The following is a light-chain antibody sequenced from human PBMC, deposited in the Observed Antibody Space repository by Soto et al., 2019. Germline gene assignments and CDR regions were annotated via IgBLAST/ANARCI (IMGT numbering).Light chain of an antibody. CDR1: SSDVGGYNY. V-gene: IGLV2-8*01. J-gene: IGLJ1*01. CDR3: SSYAGSNNLGV. CDR2: EVS. Sequence: ALTQPPSASGSPGQSVTISCTGTSSDVGGYNYVSWYQQHPGKAPKLMIFEVSRRPSGVPDRFYGSKSGNTASLTVFGLQAEDEADYYCSSYAGSNNLGVFGTGTKVTVL.